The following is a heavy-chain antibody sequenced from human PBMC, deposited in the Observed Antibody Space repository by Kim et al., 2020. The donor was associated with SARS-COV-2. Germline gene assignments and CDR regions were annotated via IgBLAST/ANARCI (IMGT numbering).Heavy chain of an antibody. Sequence: GGSLRLSCAASGFTFSSYAMSWVRQAPGKGLEWVSAIRGSGGSTYYADSVKGRFTISRDNSKNTLYLQMISLRAEDTAVYYCAKSPSITIFGVVVAADDYYYGMDSWSQRTTVTVTS. V-gene: IGHV3-23*01. CDR1: GFTFSSYA. D-gene: IGHD3-3*01. CDR3: AKSPSITIFGVVVAADDYYYGMDS. CDR2: IRGSGGST. J-gene: IGHJ6*02.